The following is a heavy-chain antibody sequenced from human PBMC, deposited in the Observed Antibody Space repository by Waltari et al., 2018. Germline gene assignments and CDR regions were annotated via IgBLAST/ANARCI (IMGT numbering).Heavy chain of an antibody. Sequence: EVQLVASGGGLVKAGGSLRLSCAAFGFTFRTYSMNWVRQAPGKGLEWVSSISSSSLYMSYADSVKGRVTSSRDNAKNSLYLQMNSLRVEDTAVYYCARSSTTVTTFGWGQGTLVTVSS. CDR3: ARSSTTVTTFG. J-gene: IGHJ4*02. D-gene: IGHD4-17*01. CDR1: GFTFRTYS. V-gene: IGHV3-21*01. CDR2: ISSSSLYM.